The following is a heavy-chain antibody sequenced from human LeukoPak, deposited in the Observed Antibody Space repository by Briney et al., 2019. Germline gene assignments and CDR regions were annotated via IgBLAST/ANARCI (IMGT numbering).Heavy chain of an antibody. Sequence: GGSLRLSCAASGFTFSSCGMHWVRQAPGKGLEWVAVIWYDGSNKYYADSVKGRFTISRDNSKNTLYLQMNSLRAEDTAVYYCARVRYSSSGWFDPWGQGTLVTVSS. J-gene: IGHJ5*02. V-gene: IGHV3-33*01. CDR3: ARVRYSSSGWFDP. D-gene: IGHD6-6*01. CDR1: GFTFSSCG. CDR2: IWYDGSNK.